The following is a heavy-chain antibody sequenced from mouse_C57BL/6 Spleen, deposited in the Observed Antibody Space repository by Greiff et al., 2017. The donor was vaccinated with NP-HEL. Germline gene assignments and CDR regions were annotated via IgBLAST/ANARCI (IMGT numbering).Heavy chain of an antibody. Sequence: VQLQQSGPVLVKPGASVKMSCKASGYTFTDYYMNWVKQSHGKSLEWIGVINPYNGGTSYNQKFKGKATLTVDKSSSTAYMELNSLTSEDSAVYYCARPITTGEAMDYWGQGTSVTVSS. J-gene: IGHJ4*01. CDR3: ARPITTGEAMDY. CDR1: GYTFTDYY. CDR2: INPYNGGT. D-gene: IGHD1-1*01. V-gene: IGHV1-19*01.